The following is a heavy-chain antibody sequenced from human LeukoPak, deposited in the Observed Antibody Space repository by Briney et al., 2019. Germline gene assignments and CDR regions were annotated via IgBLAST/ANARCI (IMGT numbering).Heavy chain of an antibody. Sequence: GESLKISCKGSGYSFNNYWIGWVRQMPGKGLEWMGIIYTGDSESRYSPSFQGQVTISADKSLSTAYLQWNSLKASDTAVYYCARRAYSSGHKAYFDYWGQGTLVTVSS. CDR2: IYTGDSES. CDR3: ARRAYSSGHKAYFDY. V-gene: IGHV5-51*01. CDR1: GYSFNNYW. D-gene: IGHD6-19*01. J-gene: IGHJ4*02.